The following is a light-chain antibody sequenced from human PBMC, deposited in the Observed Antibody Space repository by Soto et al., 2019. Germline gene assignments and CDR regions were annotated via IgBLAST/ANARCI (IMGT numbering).Light chain of an antibody. CDR2: GAF. J-gene: IGKJ4*01. Sequence: EIVLTQSPATLSVSPGETATLSCRASQSVSYSLAWYQQKPGQGPRLLIYGAFTRATGIPARFSGSGSGTEFTLTISSLQSEDFAVYYCQQNKKWPPLTFGGGTKVEI. CDR1: QSVSYS. V-gene: IGKV3-15*01. CDR3: QQNKKWPPLT.